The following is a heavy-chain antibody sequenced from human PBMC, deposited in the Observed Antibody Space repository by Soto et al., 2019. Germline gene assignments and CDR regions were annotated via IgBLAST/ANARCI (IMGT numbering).Heavy chain of an antibody. CDR3: TPRARSSTSCFDP. CDR2: IRSKTNSYAT. D-gene: IGHD2-2*01. J-gene: IGHJ5*02. Sequence: PGGSLRISCAASGFAFSGSAMHWVRQASGKGLERVGRIRSKTNSYATAYAASVKGRFTISRDDSKNTAYLQMNSLKTEDTAVYYCTPRARSSTSCFDPWGQGTLVTVSS. V-gene: IGHV3-73*01. CDR1: GFAFSGSA.